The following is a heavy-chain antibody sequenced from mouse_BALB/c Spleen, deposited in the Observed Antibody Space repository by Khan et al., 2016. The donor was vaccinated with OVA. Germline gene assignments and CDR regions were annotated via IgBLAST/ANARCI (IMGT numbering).Heavy chain of an antibody. CDR1: GFSLTNYS. V-gene: IGHV2-2*02. J-gene: IGHJ3*01. CDR2: IWSAGST. CDR3: ARRGYDYGRGALFAY. Sequence: QVQLQQPGPGLVQPSQSLSITCTVSGFSLTNYSVHWVRQSPGKGLEWLGVIWSAGSTDYNAAFISRLTIRQDNSRSQVFFKMNSLQPNDTAIYYCARRGYDYGRGALFAYWGQGTLVTVSA. D-gene: IGHD2-4*01.